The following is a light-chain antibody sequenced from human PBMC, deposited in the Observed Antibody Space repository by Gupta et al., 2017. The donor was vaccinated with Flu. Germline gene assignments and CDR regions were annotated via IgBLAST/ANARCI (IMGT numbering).Light chain of an antibody. CDR1: QTIGTY. Sequence: PPLRPASAVDSSSSSCLASQTIGTYLNWYQQRPGKAPKLLIYAVSTLESGVPSRFSGSGSGTDFTLTISRLQPEDFATYTCQQSNNVPVTFGQGTKVDVK. CDR2: AVS. J-gene: IGKJ1*01. CDR3: QQSNNVPVT. V-gene: IGKV1-39*01.